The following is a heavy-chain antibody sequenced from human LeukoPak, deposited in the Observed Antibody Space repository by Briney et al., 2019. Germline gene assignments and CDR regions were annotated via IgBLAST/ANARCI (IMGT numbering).Heavy chain of an antibody. CDR3: ARGLRITMVRGVISWFDP. CDR1: GGSFSGYY. Sequence: SETLSLTCAVYGGSFSGYYWSWIRQPPGKGLEWIGEINHSGSTNYNPSLKSRVTISVDTSKNQFSLKLSSVTAADTAVYYCARGLRITMVRGVISWFDPWGQGTLVTVSS. D-gene: IGHD3-10*01. V-gene: IGHV4-34*01. J-gene: IGHJ5*02. CDR2: INHSGST.